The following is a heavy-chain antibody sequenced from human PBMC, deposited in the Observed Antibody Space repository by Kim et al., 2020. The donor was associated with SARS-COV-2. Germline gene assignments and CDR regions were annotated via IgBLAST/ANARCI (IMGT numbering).Heavy chain of an antibody. V-gene: IGHV3-74*01. D-gene: IGHD4-4*01. Sequence: TNYAGSVKGRFTISRDNAKNTWYLQMNSLRAEDTAVYYCERGDNYNTFDYWGQGTLVTVSS. CDR2: T. CDR3: ERGDNYNTFDY. J-gene: IGHJ4*02.